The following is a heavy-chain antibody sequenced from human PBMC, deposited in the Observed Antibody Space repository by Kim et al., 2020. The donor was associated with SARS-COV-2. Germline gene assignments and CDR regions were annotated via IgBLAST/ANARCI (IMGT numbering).Heavy chain of an antibody. D-gene: IGHD6-13*01. V-gene: IGHV3-48*03. CDR3: ARDGGIAEPSYYYYYGMDV. CDR2: ISSSGSTI. J-gene: IGHJ6*02. Sequence: GGSLRLSCAASGFTFSSYEMNWVRQAPGKGLEWVSYISSSGSTIYYADSVKGRFTISRDNAKNSLYLQMNSLRAEDTAVYYCARDGGIAEPSYYYYYGMDVWGQGTTVTVSS. CDR1: GFTFSSYE.